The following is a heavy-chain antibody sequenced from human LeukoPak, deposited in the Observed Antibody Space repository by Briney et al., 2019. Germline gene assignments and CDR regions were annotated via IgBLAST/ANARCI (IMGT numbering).Heavy chain of an antibody. D-gene: IGHD3-22*01. CDR2: IYTSGST. Sequence: SQTLSLTCTVSGGSISSGSYYWSWIRQPAGKGLEWIGRIYTSGSTSYNPSLKSRVTISVDTSKNQFSLKLSSVTAADTAVYYCARDQYYYDSSGYYLTYFDYWGQGTLVTVSS. CDR3: ARDQYYYDSSGYYLTYFDY. CDR1: GGSISSGSYY. J-gene: IGHJ4*02. V-gene: IGHV4-61*02.